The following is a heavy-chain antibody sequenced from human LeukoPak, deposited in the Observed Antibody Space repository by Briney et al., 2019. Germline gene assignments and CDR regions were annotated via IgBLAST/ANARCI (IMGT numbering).Heavy chain of an antibody. J-gene: IGHJ4*02. Sequence: GASVKVSCKASGYTFTSYGISWVRQAPGQGLEWMGWISAYNGNTNYAQKFQGRVTMTRDTSISTAYMELSRLRSDDTAVYYCARESITMIVVIDYWGQGTLVTVSS. CDR1: GYTFTSYG. D-gene: IGHD3-22*01. V-gene: IGHV1-18*01. CDR3: ARESITMIVVIDY. CDR2: ISAYNGNT.